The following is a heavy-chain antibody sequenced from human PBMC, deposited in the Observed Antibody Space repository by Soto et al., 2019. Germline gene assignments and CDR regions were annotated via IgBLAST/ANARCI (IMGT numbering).Heavy chain of an antibody. V-gene: IGHV2-5*02. D-gene: IGHD6-19*01. J-gene: IGHJ4*02. CDR1: GFSLNTGGVG. CDR3: ARRRGGFGGGWTTPYFDY. Sequence: QITLKESGPTVVKPTQTLTLTCSLSGFSLNTGGVGVGWIRQTPGKALEWLAVIYWDDDKSWNPSLSDRLTINRDASDDQVVLTVTHMDPVDTGTYYCARRRGGFGGGWTTPYFDYWGQGTLVTVSS. CDR2: IYWDDDK.